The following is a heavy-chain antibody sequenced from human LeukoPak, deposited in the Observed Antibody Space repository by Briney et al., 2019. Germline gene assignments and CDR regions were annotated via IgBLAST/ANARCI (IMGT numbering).Heavy chain of an antibody. V-gene: IGHV3-74*01. J-gene: IGHJ6*02. CDR3: GRDMDV. Sequence: GGSLRLSCAASGFTFSSYWMHWVRQAPGKGLVWVSHIKSDGSFTRYADSVKGRFTISRDSAKNSLYLQMNSLRADDTAVYYCGRDMDVWGQGTTVTVSS. CDR2: IKSDGSFT. CDR1: GFTFSSYW.